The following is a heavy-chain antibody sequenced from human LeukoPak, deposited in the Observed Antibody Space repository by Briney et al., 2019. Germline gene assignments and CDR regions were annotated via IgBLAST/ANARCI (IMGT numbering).Heavy chain of an antibody. Sequence: SETLSLTCTVSGGSISSYYWSWIRQPPGKGLEWIGYIYYSGSTNYSPSFKSRVTISVDTSKNQFSLNLNSVTAADTAVYYCAAETYGGKPLYYFDYXXXGXLVTVSS. CDR2: IYYSGST. CDR1: GGSISSYY. D-gene: IGHD4-23*01. J-gene: IGHJ4*02. CDR3: AAETYGGKPLYYFDY. V-gene: IGHV4-59*01.